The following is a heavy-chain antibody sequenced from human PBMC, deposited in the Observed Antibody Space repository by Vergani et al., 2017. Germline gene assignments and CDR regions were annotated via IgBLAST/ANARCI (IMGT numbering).Heavy chain of an antibody. J-gene: IGHJ4*02. CDR3: ARDRRDGYNFDY. CDR1: GGSISSYY. Sequence: QVQLQESGPGLVKPSETLSLTCTVSGGSISSYYWSWIRQPPGKGLEWIGYIYYSGSTNYNPSLKSRVTMSVDTSKNQFSLKLSSVTAADTAVYYCARDRRDGYNFDYWGQGTLVTVSS. D-gene: IGHD5-24*01. CDR2: IYYSGST. V-gene: IGHV4-59*12.